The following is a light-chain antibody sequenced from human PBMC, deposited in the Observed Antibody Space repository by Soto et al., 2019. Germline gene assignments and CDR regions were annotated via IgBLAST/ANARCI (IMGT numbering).Light chain of an antibody. V-gene: IGKV4-1*01. CDR3: QHHCETPRT. CDR2: WAS. CDR1: PSFLSSSNSRNS. J-gene: IGKJ1*01. Sequence: AIIHFPAWLAVSLGEGATCNCKLSPSFLSSSNSRNSVAWYQQKPGQPPKVLIYWASTRESGVPDRFSGGGSGTNFTITTSRQKAEEFALYYYQHHCETPRTFGQGTKVDIK.